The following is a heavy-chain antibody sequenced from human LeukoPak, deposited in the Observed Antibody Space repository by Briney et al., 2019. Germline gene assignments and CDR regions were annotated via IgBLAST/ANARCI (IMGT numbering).Heavy chain of an antibody. Sequence: GGSLRLSCAASGFTFSSYAMSWVRQAPGKGLEWVSAISGSGGSTYYADSVKGRFTISRDNSKNTLYLQMNSLRAEDTAVYYCAKDIPYYDILTGHFDYWGQGTLVTVSS. CDR3: AKDIPYYDILTGHFDY. D-gene: IGHD3-9*01. CDR1: GFTFSSYA. V-gene: IGHV3-23*01. CDR2: ISGSGGST. J-gene: IGHJ4*02.